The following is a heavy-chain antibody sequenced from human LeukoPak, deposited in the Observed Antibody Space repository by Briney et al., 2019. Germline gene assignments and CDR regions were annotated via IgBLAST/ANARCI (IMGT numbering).Heavy chain of an antibody. J-gene: IGHJ4*02. CDR3: ARGRITMVRGVIITSYYFDY. Sequence: PETLSLTCAVYGGSFSGYYWSWIRQPPGKGLEWIGEINHSGSTNYNPSLKSRVTISVDTSKNQFSLKLSSVTAADTAVYYCARGRITMVRGVIITSYYFDYWGQGTLVTVSS. CDR1: GGSFSGYY. V-gene: IGHV4-34*01. CDR2: INHSGST. D-gene: IGHD3-10*01.